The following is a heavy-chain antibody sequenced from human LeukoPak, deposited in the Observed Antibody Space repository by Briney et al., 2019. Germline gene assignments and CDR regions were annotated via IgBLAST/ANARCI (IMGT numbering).Heavy chain of an antibody. CDR1: GFTLSTYS. CDR2: ISSGSITI. V-gene: IGHV3-48*02. D-gene: IGHD5-18*01. J-gene: IGHJ4*02. CDR3: ASGVYSYGYVY. Sequence: GGSLRHSRVASGFTLSTYSMIWVRQAPGKGLEWVSYISSGSITIYYADTVKGRVTISRDNARTSLYLQVKSLRDEYTAVYYCASGVYSYGYVYWGQGPLVTVSS.